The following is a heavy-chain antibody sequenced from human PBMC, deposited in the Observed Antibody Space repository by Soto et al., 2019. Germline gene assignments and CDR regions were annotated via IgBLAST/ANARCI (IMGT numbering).Heavy chain of an antibody. D-gene: IGHD6-13*01. CDR1: GYTFTSYD. V-gene: IGHV1-8*01. J-gene: IGHJ6*03. CDR2: MNPNSGNT. Sequence: ASVKVSCKASGYTFTSYDINWVRQATGQGLEWMGWMNPNSGNTGYAQKFQGRVTMTRNTSISTAYMELSSLRSEDTAVYYCARISAAAGREGRRTGGYYYYYYMDVWGKGTTVTVSS. CDR3: ARISAAAGREGRRTGGYYYYYYMDV.